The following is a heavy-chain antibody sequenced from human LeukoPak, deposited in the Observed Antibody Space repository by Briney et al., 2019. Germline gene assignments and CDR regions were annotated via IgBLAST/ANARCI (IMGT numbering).Heavy chain of an antibody. J-gene: IGHJ4*02. D-gene: IGHD5-24*01. Sequence: ASVKVSCKASGGTFSSYAISWVRQAPGQGLEWMGWISAYNGNTNYAQKLQGRVTMTTDTSTSTAYMELRSLRSDDTAVYYCARDSAANEMATIDFDYWGQGTLVTVSS. CDR3: ARDSAANEMATIDFDY. V-gene: IGHV1-18*01. CDR2: ISAYNGNT. CDR1: GGTFSSYA.